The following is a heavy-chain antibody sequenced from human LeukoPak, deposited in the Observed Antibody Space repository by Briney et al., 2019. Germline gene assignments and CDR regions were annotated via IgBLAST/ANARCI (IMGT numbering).Heavy chain of an antibody. CDR1: GFTFSVYT. V-gene: IGHV3-30-3*01. D-gene: IGHD6-19*01. Sequence: GGSLRLSCAASGFTFSVYTIHWVRQAPGKGLEWVAVMSSDGSNKYYADSVKGRFTISRDNSRNTMYLQMNSLRAEDTAVYYCARALSSGWSHAFDIWGQGTMVTVSS. J-gene: IGHJ3*02. CDR2: MSSDGSNK. CDR3: ARALSSGWSHAFDI.